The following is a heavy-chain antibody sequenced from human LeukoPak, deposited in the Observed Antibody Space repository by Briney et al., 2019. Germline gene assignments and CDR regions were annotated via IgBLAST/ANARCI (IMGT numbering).Heavy chain of an antibody. J-gene: IGHJ6*02. CDR1: GGSISSYY. Sequence: SETLSLTCTVSGGSISSYYWSWIRQPPGKGLEWIGYIYYSGSTNYNPSLKSRVTISVDTSKNQFSLKLSSVTAADTAVYYCARVHYDLWSGYLNYYYGMDVWGQGTTVTVSS. D-gene: IGHD3-3*01. CDR3: ARVHYDLWSGYLNYYYGMDV. CDR2: IYYSGST. V-gene: IGHV4-59*01.